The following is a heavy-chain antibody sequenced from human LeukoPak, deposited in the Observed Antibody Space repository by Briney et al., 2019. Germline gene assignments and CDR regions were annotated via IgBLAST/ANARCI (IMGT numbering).Heavy chain of an antibody. CDR2: ISASGGST. J-gene: IGHJ4*02. D-gene: IGHD3-10*01. CDR1: GFTFSSYV. CDR3: ARSYYYGSGSSYVSFDY. V-gene: IGHV3-23*01. Sequence: PGGSLRLSCAASGFTFSSYVMTWVHQAPGKGLEWVSSISASGGSTYYADSVKGRFTIARDNSKNTLYLQMSSLRAADTAVYYCARSYYYGSGSSYVSFDYWGQGTLVTVSS.